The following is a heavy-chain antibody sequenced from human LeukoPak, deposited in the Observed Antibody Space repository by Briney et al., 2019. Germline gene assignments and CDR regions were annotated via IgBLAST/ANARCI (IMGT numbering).Heavy chain of an antibody. CDR3: ARRTTFAFDV. D-gene: IGHD4-17*01. J-gene: IGHJ3*01. CDR1: GFTFSSYN. Sequence: GGSLRLSCAASGFTFSSYNMNWVRQAPGEGLEWVSSISTSSSYIYYADSVKGRFTISRDNARNSLYLQMNSLRAEDTAVYYCARRTTFAFDVWGQGTMVTISS. CDR2: ISTSSSYI. V-gene: IGHV3-21*01.